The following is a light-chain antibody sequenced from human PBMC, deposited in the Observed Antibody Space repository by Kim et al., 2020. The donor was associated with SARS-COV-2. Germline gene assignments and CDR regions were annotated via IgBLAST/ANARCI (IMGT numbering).Light chain of an antibody. CDR2: GNS. V-gene: IGLV1-40*01. CDR3: QSYDSSLSGSEV. Sequence: QSVLTQPPSVSGAPGQRVTISCTGTFSNIGAGYDVHWYQQVPGTAPKLLIYGNSNRPSGVPDRFSGSKSGTSASLAITGLQAEDEADYYCQSYDSSLSGSEVFGGGTKLTVL. CDR1: FSNIGAGYD. J-gene: IGLJ2*01.